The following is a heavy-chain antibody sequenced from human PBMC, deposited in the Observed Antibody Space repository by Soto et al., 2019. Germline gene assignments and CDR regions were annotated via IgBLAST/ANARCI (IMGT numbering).Heavy chain of an antibody. CDR3: ATVHGTSRSFDS. J-gene: IGHJ4*02. CDR2: TGLTGRTT. Sequence: EVQLLESGGGLVQPGGSLRLSCAASGFTFSTYTMTWVRQAPGKGLEWVSSTGLTGRTTYYADSVKGRFTVSRDNSNNTLDLQMSSLRAEDSAVYYCATVHGTSRSFDSWGQGTLVTVSS. V-gene: IGHV3-23*01. CDR1: GFTFSTYT.